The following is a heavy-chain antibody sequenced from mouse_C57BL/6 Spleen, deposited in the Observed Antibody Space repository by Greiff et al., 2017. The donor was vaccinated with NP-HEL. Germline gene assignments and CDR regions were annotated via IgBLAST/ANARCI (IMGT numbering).Heavy chain of an antibody. CDR3: ARGDYGSGDWFAY. V-gene: IGHV1-69*01. J-gene: IGHJ3*01. CDR2: IDPSDSYT. D-gene: IGHD1-1*01. Sequence: QVQLQQPGAELVMPGASVKLSCKASGYTFTSYWMHWVKQRPGQGLEWIGEIDPSDSYTNYNQKFKGKSTLTVDKSSSTAYMQLSSLTSEDSAVYYCARGDYGSGDWFAYWGQGTLVTVSA. CDR1: GYTFTSYW.